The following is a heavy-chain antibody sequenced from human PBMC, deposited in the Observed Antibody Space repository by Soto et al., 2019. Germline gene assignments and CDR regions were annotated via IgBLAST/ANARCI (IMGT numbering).Heavy chain of an antibody. CDR3: ARHSAPPHGGYWYFDL. J-gene: IGHJ2*01. V-gene: IGHV4-59*08. Sequence: SETLSFTCTVSGGSISSYYWSWIWQPPGKGLEWIGYIYYSGSTNYNPSLKSRVTISVDTSKNQFSLKLSSVTAADTAVYYCARHSAPPHGGYWYFDLWGRGTLVTGSS. CDR1: GGSISSYY. CDR2: IYYSGST. D-gene: IGHD4-17*01.